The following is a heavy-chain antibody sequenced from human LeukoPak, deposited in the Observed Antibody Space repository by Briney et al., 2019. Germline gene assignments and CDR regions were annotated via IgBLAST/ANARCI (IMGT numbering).Heavy chain of an antibody. CDR3: ARGPGSSVYASAIDY. V-gene: IGHV3-33*01. J-gene: IGHJ4*02. CDR2: IWYDGNNK. CDR1: GFTFSSYG. D-gene: IGHD2-8*01. Sequence: GRSLRLSCAASGFTFSSYGMHWVRQAPGKGLEWAAVIWYDGNNKYYADSVKGRFTISRDNSKNTLYLQMNTLRAEDTAVYYCARGPGSSVYASAIDYWGQGTLVTVSS.